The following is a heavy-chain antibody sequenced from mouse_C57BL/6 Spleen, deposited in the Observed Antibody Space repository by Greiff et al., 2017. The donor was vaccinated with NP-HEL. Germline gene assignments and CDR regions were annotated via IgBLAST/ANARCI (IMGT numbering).Heavy chain of an antibody. CDR1: GYTFTSYW. V-gene: IGHV1-5*01. J-gene: IGHJ1*03. CDR3: TRDYYGSSYDWYFDV. Sequence: EVQLVESGTVLARPGASVKMSCKTSGYTFTSYWMHWVKQRPGQGLEWIGAIYPGNSDTSYNQKFKGKVKLTAVTSASTAYMELSSLTNEDSAVYYCTRDYYGSSYDWYFDVWGTGTTVTVSS. CDR2: IYPGNSDT. D-gene: IGHD1-1*01.